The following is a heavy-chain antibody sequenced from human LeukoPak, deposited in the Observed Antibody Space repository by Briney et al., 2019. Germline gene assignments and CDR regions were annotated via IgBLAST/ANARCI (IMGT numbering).Heavy chain of an antibody. CDR2: INPNSGGT. V-gene: IGHV1-2*02. Sequence: ASVKVSCKASGYTFTGYYMHWVRQAPGQGLEWMGWINPNSGGTSYAQKFQGRVTMTRDTSTSTVYMELSSLRSENTAVYYCARGVSGGYYYMDVWGKGTTVTIS. J-gene: IGHJ6*03. CDR3: ARGVSGGYYYMDV. D-gene: IGHD6-19*01. CDR1: GYTFTGYY.